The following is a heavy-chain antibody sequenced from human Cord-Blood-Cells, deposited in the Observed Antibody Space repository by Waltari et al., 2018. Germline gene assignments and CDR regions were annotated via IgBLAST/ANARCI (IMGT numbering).Heavy chain of an antibody. CDR1: GGTFSSYA. V-gene: IGHV1-69*01. CDR3: ARDRNDSSGYYYDAFDI. D-gene: IGHD3-22*01. J-gene: IGHJ3*02. Sequence: VQLVQSGAGVKKPGSSVQVSCEASGGTFSSYANRWVRQPPGPGLEWMGGIIHIFGTANYAQKFQGRVTITADESTSTAYMELSSLRSEDTAVYYCARDRNDSSGYYYDAFDIWGQGTMVTVSS. CDR2: IIHIFGTA.